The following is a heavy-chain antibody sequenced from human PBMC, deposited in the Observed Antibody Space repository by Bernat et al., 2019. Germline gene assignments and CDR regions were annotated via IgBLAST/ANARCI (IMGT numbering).Heavy chain of an antibody. Sequence: EVQLVESGGGLVQPGGSLRLSCAASGFTVSSNYMSWVHQAPGKGLEWVSVIYSGGSTYYADSVKGRFTISRDNSKNTLYLQMNSLRAEDTAVYYCARDSLLEHVFDYWGQGTLVTVSS. V-gene: IGHV3-66*01. J-gene: IGHJ4*02. CDR3: ARDSLLEHVFDY. CDR1: GFTVSSNY. D-gene: IGHD1/OR15-1a*01. CDR2: IYSGGST.